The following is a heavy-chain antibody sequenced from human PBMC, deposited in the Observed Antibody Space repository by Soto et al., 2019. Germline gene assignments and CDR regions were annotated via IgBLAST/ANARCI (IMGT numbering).Heavy chain of an antibody. CDR2: IYYSGST. V-gene: IGHV4-39*01. Sequence: QLQLQESGPGLVKPSETLSLTCTVSGGSISSSSYYWGWIRQPPGKGLEWIGSIYYSGSTYYNPSLKSRVTISVDTSKNQFSLKLSSVTAADTAVYYCARLTDIYKRWLQNVGWFDPWGQGTLVTVSS. D-gene: IGHD3-9*01. CDR1: GGSISSSSYY. J-gene: IGHJ5*02. CDR3: ARLTDIYKRWLQNVGWFDP.